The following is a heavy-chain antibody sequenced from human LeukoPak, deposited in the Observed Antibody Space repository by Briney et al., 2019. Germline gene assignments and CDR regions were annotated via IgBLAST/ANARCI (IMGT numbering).Heavy chain of an antibody. V-gene: IGHV4-59*12. CDR2: IYYSGST. CDR1: GGSISSYY. CDR3: ARSPYYYYYMDV. J-gene: IGHJ6*03. Sequence: PSETLSLTCTVSGGSISSYYWIRIRQPPGKGLEWIGYIYYSGSTNYNPSLKSRVTISVDTSKNQFSLKLSSVTAADTAVYYCARSPYYYYYMDVWGKGTTVTISS.